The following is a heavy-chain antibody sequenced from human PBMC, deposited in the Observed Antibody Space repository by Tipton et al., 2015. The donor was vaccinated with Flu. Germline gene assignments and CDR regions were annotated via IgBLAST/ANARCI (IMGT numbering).Heavy chain of an antibody. Sequence: TLSLTCAVSGDSISSDYYWAWIRQFPGKGLEWIGSVSRTGSSNYNPSLKSRVTISIDTSKNQFSLKMKSVTAADMAVYYCARRGGGSGTYYNGYFDYWGQGTLVTVSS. CDR3: ARRGGGSGTYYNGYFDY. CDR1: GDSISSDYY. CDR2: VSRTGSS. V-gene: IGHV4-38-2*01. J-gene: IGHJ4*02. D-gene: IGHD3-10*01.